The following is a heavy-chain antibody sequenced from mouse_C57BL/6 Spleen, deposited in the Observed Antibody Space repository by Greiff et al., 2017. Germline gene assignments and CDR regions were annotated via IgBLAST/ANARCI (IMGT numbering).Heavy chain of an antibody. J-gene: IGHJ3*01. Sequence: VQLQQSGPGLVKPSQSLSLTCSVTGYSITSGYYWNWIRQFPGNKLEWMGYISYDGSNNYNPYLKNRISITRDTSKNQFFLKLNAVTTEDTDTYSCARDIYYGNYGFAYWGQGTLVTVSA. CDR3: ARDIYYGNYGFAY. D-gene: IGHD2-1*01. V-gene: IGHV3-6*01. CDR1: GYSITSGYY. CDR2: ISYDGSN.